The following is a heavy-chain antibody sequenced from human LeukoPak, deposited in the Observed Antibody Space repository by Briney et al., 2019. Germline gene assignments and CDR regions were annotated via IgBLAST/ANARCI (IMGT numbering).Heavy chain of an antibody. J-gene: IGHJ6*02. V-gene: IGHV3-9*01. CDR2: ISWNSGSI. CDR3: AKARGGYSYGFSSIYYYYGIDV. Sequence: GGSLTLSCAASGFTFDDYAMHWVRQAPGKGLERVSGISWNSGSIGHADSVKGRFTISRDNAKNSLYLQMNSLRAEDTALYYCAKARGGYSYGFSSIYYYYGIDVWGQGTTVTVSS. CDR1: GFTFDDYA. D-gene: IGHD5-18*01.